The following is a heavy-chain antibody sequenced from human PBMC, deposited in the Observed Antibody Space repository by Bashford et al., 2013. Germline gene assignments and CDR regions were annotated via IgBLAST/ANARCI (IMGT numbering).Heavy chain of an antibody. CDR1: GFNFRKHA. CDR3: ARRAVAGNWFDP. J-gene: IGHJ5*02. CDR2: LSGIGTGI. V-gene: IGHV3-23*01. Sequence: GGSLRLSCAASGFNFRKHAMSWIRQAPGKGLEWISILSGIGTGIYYAESVKGRFTISRDNSNNMVYLQMDNLRVDDTAMYYCARRAVAGNWFDPWGPGTMVTVSS. D-gene: IGHD6-19*01.